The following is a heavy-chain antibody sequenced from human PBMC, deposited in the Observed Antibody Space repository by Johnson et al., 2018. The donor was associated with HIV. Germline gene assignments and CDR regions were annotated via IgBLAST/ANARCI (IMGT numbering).Heavy chain of an antibody. CDR1: GFTFSSYG. CDR2: IGADGDT. CDR3: ARACRDGYTCDVFDI. V-gene: IGHV3-13*01. D-gene: IGHD5-24*01. Sequence: VQLLESGGGVVQPGRSLRLSCAASGFTFSSYGMHWVRQAIGKGLEWVSVIGADGDTYYPGSVKGRFTISRDNSKNTLYLQMNSLRAEDTAVYYCARACRDGYTCDVFDIWGQGTMVTVSS. J-gene: IGHJ3*02.